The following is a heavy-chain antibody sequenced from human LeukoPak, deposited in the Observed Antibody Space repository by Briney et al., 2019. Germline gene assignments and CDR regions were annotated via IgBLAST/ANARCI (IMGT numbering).Heavy chain of an antibody. J-gene: IGHJ4*02. CDR2: INSDGSST. D-gene: IGHD6-13*01. V-gene: IGHV3-74*01. CDR3: ASHSSRTEVFN. CDR1: GFTFSSYW. Sequence: GGSLGLSCAASGFTFSSYWMHWVRQAPGKGLVWVSRINSDGSSTSYADSVKGRFAISRDNAKNTLYLQMNSLRAEDTAVYYCASHSSRTEVFNWGQGTLVTVSS.